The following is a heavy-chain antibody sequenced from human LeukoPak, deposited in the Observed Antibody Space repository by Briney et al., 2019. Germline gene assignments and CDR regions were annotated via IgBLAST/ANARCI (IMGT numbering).Heavy chain of an antibody. J-gene: IGHJ4*02. Sequence: GSLRLSCAGSGFTFSSYWMSWVRQPPGKGLEWIGYIYYSGSTNYNPSLKSRVTISVDTSKNQFSLKLSSVTAADTAVYYCARRDSSGYDYWGQGTLVTVSS. CDR3: ARRDSSGYDY. CDR1: GFTFSSYW. V-gene: IGHV4-59*08. CDR2: IYYSGST. D-gene: IGHD3-22*01.